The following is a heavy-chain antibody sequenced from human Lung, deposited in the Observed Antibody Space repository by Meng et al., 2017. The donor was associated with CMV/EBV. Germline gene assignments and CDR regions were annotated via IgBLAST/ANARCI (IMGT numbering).Heavy chain of an antibody. V-gene: IGHV4-4*02. CDR2: IYHSGST. Sequence: QVQLQESGPGLVKPSGTLSLTCAVSGDSISSNKWWSWVRQPPGKRLEWIGEIYHSGSTNYNPPLKSRVTMSVDKSKNQFSLNLTSVTAADTAVYYCARDSPIEVAGTGYFDFWGRGTLVTVSS. J-gene: IGHJ2*01. CDR3: ARDSPIEVAGTGYFDF. CDR1: GDSISSNKW. D-gene: IGHD6-19*01.